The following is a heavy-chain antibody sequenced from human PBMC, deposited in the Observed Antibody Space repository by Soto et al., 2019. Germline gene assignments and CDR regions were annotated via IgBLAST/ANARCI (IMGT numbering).Heavy chain of an antibody. CDR2: MNPNSGNT. D-gene: IGHD3-22*01. J-gene: IGHJ4*02. Sequence: QVQLVQSGAEVKKPGASVKVSCKASGYTFTSYDINWVRQATGQGLEWMGWMNPNSGNTGYAQKFQGRVTITADESTSTAYMELSSLRSEDTAVYYCARVAYYDSSGKLSYWGQGTLVTVSS. CDR3: ARVAYYDSSGKLSY. V-gene: IGHV1-8*01. CDR1: GYTFTSYD.